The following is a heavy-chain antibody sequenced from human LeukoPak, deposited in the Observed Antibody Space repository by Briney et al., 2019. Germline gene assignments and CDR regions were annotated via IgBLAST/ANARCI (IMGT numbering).Heavy chain of an antibody. V-gene: IGHV5-51*01. J-gene: IGHJ3*02. D-gene: IGHD3-22*01. Sequence: GESLKISCKGSGYSFSTYWIGWVRQMPGKGLEWMGIIYPGDSDIRYSPSFQGHVTISADKSISTAYLQWSSLKASDTAMYYCASGLYDSSAFDIWGQGTMVTVSS. CDR2: IYPGDSDI. CDR1: GYSFSTYW. CDR3: ASGLYDSSAFDI.